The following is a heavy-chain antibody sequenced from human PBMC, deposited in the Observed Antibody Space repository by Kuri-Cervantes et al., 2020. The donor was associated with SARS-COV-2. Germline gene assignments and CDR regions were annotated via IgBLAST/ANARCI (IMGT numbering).Heavy chain of an antibody. D-gene: IGHD3-22*01. J-gene: IGHJ4*02. Sequence: GSLRLSCTVSGGSISSSSYYWGWIRQPPGKGLEWIGSIYHSGSTYYNPSLKSRVTISVDTSKNQFSLKLSSVTAADTAVYYCARQLLYDSSGYPEYYFDYWGQGTLVTVSS. CDR1: GGSISSSSYY. V-gene: IGHV4-39*01. CDR3: ARQLLYDSSGYPEYYFDY. CDR2: IYHSGST.